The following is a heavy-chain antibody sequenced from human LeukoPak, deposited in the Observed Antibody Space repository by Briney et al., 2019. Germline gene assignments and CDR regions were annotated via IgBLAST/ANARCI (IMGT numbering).Heavy chain of an antibody. CDR1: GYTFTSYA. Sequence: ASVKVSCKASGYTFTSYAMHWVRQAPGQRLEWMGWINAGNGNTKYSQRFQGRVTITRDTSASTAYMELSSLRSEDTAVYYCASGYSSSSATDYWGQGTLVTVSS. CDR2: INAGNGNT. D-gene: IGHD6-6*01. CDR3: ASGYSSSSATDY. V-gene: IGHV1-3*01. J-gene: IGHJ4*02.